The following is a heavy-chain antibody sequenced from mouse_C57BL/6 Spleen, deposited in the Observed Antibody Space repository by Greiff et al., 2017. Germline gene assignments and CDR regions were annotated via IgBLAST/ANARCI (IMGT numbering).Heavy chain of an antibody. J-gene: IGHJ4*01. Sequence: VQLKQSGPELVKPGASVKIPCKASGYTFTDYNMDWVKQSHGKSLEWIGDINPNNGGTIYNQKFKGKATLTVDKSSSTAYMELRSLTSEDTAVYYCARKGHDYDGYYYAMDYWGQGTSVTVSS. D-gene: IGHD2-4*01. V-gene: IGHV1-18*01. CDR3: ARKGHDYDGYYYAMDY. CDR2: INPNNGGT. CDR1: GYTFTDYN.